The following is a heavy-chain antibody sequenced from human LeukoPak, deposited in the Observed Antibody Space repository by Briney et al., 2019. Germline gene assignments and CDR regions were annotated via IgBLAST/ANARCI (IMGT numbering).Heavy chain of an antibody. Sequence: PGGSLRLSCAASGFTFSSYAMHWVRQAPGKGLEWVAVISYDGSNKYYADSVKGRFTISRDNSKDTLYLQMNSLRAEDTAVYYCAKDSRQWFGELLGLDWGQGTLVTVSS. J-gene: IGHJ4*02. CDR1: GFTFSSYA. D-gene: IGHD3-10*01. V-gene: IGHV3-30-3*01. CDR2: ISYDGSNK. CDR3: AKDSRQWFGELLGLD.